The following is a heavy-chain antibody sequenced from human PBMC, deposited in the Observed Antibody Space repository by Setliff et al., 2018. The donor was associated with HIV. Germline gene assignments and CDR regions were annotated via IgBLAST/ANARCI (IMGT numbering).Heavy chain of an antibody. V-gene: IGHV1-69*02. CDR2: IIPILGVA. J-gene: IGHJ6*03. CDR1: RSTFNSHT. Sequence: GASVKVSCKASRSTFNSHTINWVRQAPGQGLDWMGRIIPILGVANYAQRFQGKVTITADKSTSTAYMEPTSLRFDDTAMYYCVRGVQSPPHYSYYYMDVWGEGTMVTVSS. CDR3: VRGVQSPPHYSYYYMDV.